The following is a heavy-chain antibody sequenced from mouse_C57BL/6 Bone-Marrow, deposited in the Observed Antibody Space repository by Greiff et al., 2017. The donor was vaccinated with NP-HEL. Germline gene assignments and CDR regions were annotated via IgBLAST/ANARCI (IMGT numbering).Heavy chain of an antibody. CDR2: IYPGSGST. D-gene: IGHD2-3*01. V-gene: IGHV1-55*01. CDR3: AREGYDGYYLDY. CDR1: GYTFTSYW. J-gene: IGHJ2*01. Sequence: VQLQQSGAELVKPGASVKMSCKASGYTFTSYWITWVKQRPGQGLEWIGDIYPGSGSTNYNEKFKSKATLTVDTSSSTAYMQLNSLTSEDSAVYYCAREGYDGYYLDYWGQGTTLTVSS.